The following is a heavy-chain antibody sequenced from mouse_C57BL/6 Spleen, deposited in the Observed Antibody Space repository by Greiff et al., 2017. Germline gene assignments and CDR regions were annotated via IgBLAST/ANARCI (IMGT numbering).Heavy chain of an antibody. J-gene: IGHJ3*01. CDR2: IRNKANGNST. CDR3: AIYNSSYWGAWFAC. CDR1: GFTFTDYY. D-gene: IGHD1-1*01. V-gene: IGHV7-3*01. Sequence: EVKLVESGGGLVQPGGSLSLSCAASGFTFTDYYMSWVRKPPGKALEWLGFIRNKANGNSTEYSATVKGRFTISRDNSQSILYLQMNALGAEDSASYYSAIYNSSYWGAWFACWGQATLVTVSA.